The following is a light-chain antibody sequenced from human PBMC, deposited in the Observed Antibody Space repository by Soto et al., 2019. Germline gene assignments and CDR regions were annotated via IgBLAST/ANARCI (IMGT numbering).Light chain of an antibody. V-gene: IGKV1-5*01. CDR1: QSISSW. CDR2: DAS. J-gene: IGKJ2*01. CDR3: QQYNSYSLYT. Sequence: DIRVTQSPSTLSASVGDRVTITCRASQSISSWLAWYQQKPGKAPKLLIYDASSLESGVPSRFSGSGSGTEFTLTISSLQPDDFATYYCQQYNSYSLYTFGQGTKLEIK.